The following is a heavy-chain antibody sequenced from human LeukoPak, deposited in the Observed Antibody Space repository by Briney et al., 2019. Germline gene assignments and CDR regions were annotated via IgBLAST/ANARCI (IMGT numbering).Heavy chain of an antibody. CDR3: ARRSSSWFPFDY. D-gene: IGHD6-13*01. Sequence: SETLSLTCAVSGYSISSGYYWGWIRQPPGKGLEWIGSIYHSGSTYYNPSLKSRVTISVDTSKNQFSLKLSSVTTADTAVYYCARRSSSWFPFDYWGQGTLVTVSS. V-gene: IGHV4-38-2*01. CDR2: IYHSGST. J-gene: IGHJ4*02. CDR1: GYSISSGYY.